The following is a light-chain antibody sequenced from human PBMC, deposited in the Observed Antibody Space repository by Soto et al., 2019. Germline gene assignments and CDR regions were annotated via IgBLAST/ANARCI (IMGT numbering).Light chain of an antibody. CDR2: AAS. CDR1: QHISNY. J-gene: IGKJ1*01. CDR3: QHYNSYSEA. V-gene: IGKV1-27*01. Sequence: DIQMTQSPSSLSASVGGRVTITCRASQHISNYLAWYQQKPGKVPKLLIYAASTLQSGVPSRFSGGASGTDFTLTISSLQPEDVATYYCQHYNSYSEAFGQGTKVDIK.